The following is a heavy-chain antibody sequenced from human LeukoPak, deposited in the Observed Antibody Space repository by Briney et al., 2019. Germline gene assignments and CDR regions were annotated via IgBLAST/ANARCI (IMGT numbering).Heavy chain of an antibody. CDR2: INHSGST. CDR3: ARGKLYYYYGMDV. J-gene: IGHJ6*02. Sequence: PSETLSLTCAVYGGSFSGYSWSWIRQPPGKGLEWIGEINHSGSTNYNPSLKSRVTISVDTSKNQFSLKLSSVTAADTAVYYCARGKLYYYYGMDVWGQGTTVAVSS. CDR1: GGSFSGYS. D-gene: IGHD1-26*01. V-gene: IGHV4-34*01.